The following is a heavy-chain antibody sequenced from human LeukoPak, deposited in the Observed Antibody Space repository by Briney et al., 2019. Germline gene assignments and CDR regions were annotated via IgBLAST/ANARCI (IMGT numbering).Heavy chain of an antibody. J-gene: IGHJ4*02. V-gene: IGHV3-7*01. Sequence: GGSLRLYCAASGFTFSDCWMAWVRQAPGKGLEWVANIKQDGSDTYYVDSVRGRFTISRDNTKNSLFLQMNSLRVEDTAVYYCTNLSQMGYWGQGTLVTVSS. CDR2: IKQDGSDT. D-gene: IGHD5-24*01. CDR3: TNLSQMGY. CDR1: GFTFSDCW.